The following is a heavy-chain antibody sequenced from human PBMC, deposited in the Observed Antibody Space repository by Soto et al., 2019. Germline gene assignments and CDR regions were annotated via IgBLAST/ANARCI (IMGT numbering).Heavy chain of an antibody. CDR1: AGSITSYY. CDR2: VYFSGSS. Sequence: QVQLQESGPGLVRPSETLSLDCTVSAGSITSYYGSWIRQPPGKGLEWIGYVYFSGSSKYNPSLKSRITISVDRSKNQFSLKLSSVTAADTAVYYCPRSGYGSGSYPVLSSGQGTLVTVSS. J-gene: IGHJ5*02. D-gene: IGHD3-10*01. CDR3: PRSGYGSGSYPVLS. V-gene: IGHV4-59*01.